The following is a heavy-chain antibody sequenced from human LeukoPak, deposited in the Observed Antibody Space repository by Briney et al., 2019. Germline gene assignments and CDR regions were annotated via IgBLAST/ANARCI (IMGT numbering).Heavy chain of an antibody. CDR3: AASYYDFWSGPDY. CDR1: GFTFSSYA. J-gene: IGHJ4*02. Sequence: GGSLRLSCAASGFTFSSYAMSWVRQAPGKGLEWVSAISGSGGSTYYADSVKGRFTISRDNSKNTLYLQMNSLWAEDTAVYYCAASYYDFWSGPDYWGQGTLVTVSS. CDR2: ISGSGGST. V-gene: IGHV3-23*01. D-gene: IGHD3-3*01.